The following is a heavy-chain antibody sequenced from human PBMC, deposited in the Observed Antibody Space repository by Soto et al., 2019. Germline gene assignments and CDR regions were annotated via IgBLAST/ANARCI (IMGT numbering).Heavy chain of an antibody. CDR1: GYSFTSYW. Sequence: GESLKISCKGSGYSFTSYWIGWVRQMPGKGLELMGIIYPGDSDTRYSPSFQGQVTISADKSISTAYLQWSSLKASDTAMYYCAGGGVRGVITRTRDYYGMAVWGQGTTVTVSS. D-gene: IGHD3-10*01. CDR3: AGGGVRGVITRTRDYYGMAV. V-gene: IGHV5-51*01. CDR2: IYPGDSDT. J-gene: IGHJ6*02.